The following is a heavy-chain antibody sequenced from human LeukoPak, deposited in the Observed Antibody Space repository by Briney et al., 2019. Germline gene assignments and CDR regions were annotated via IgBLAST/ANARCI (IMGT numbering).Heavy chain of an antibody. V-gene: IGHV3-23*01. CDR2: IIGSGATT. J-gene: IGHJ6*03. CDR3: ASGGYCSSTTCYGYNFYYMDV. CDR1: GFTFSRYA. D-gene: IGHD2-2*01. Sequence: GGSLRLSCAASGFTFSRYAMSWVRQAPGKGLEWVSSIIGSGATTYSAESVKGRFTISRDKSKNTLYLQMNSLRAEDTAVYYCASGGYCSSTTCYGYNFYYMDVWGKGTTVTVSS.